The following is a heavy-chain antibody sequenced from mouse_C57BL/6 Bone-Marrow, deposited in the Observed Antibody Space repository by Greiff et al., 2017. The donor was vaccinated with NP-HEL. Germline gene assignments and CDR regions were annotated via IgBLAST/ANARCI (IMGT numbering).Heavy chain of an antibody. CDR3: ARRMVTIFDY. CDR1: GFTFSSYG. D-gene: IGHD2-2*01. J-gene: IGHJ2*01. V-gene: IGHV5-6*01. Sequence: VQLKESGGDLVKPGGSLKLSCAASGFTFSSYGMSWVRQTPDKRLEWVATISSGGSYTYYPDSVKGRFTISRDNAKNTLYLQMSSLKSEDTAMYYCARRMVTIFDYWGQGTTLTVSS. CDR2: ISSGGSYT.